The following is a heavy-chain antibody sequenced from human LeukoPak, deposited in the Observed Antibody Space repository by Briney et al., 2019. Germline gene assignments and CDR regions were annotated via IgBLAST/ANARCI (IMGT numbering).Heavy chain of an antibody. V-gene: IGHV3-23*01. CDR1: GFTVSSNY. J-gene: IGHJ4*02. Sequence: GRSLRLPCAASGFTVSSNYMSWVRQAPGKGLEWVSAISDSGVSTYYADSVKGRFTISRDNSKNTLCLQMNSLRAEDTAVYYCAKEGNDGDYGYWGQGTLVTVSS. D-gene: IGHD4-17*01. CDR3: AKEGNDGDYGY. CDR2: ISDSGVST.